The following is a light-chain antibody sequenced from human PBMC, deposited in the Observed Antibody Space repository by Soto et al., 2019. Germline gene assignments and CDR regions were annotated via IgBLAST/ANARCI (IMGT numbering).Light chain of an antibody. V-gene: IGKV3-11*01. Sequence: EIVLTQSPATLSLSPGERATLSCRASQSVRSYLAWYQQKAGRTPRLLIYDTSNRATGIPARFSGSGSGTDFTLTISSLEPEDFAVYYCHQRSNWPPTFGQGTKVEIK. J-gene: IGKJ1*01. CDR1: QSVRSY. CDR3: HQRSNWPPT. CDR2: DTS.